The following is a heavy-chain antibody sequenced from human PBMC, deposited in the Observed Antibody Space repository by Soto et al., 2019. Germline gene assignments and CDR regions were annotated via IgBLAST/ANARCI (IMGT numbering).Heavy chain of an antibody. V-gene: IGHV3-21*01. CDR2: ISSSISYI. Sequence: GGSLRLSCAASGFTFSSYSMNWVRQAPGKGLEWVSSISSSISYIYYADSVKGRFTISRDNAKNSLYLQMNSLRAEDTAVYYCARGAYYGSPLYYCGMYVWSQETTVTVSS. J-gene: IGHJ6*02. CDR3: ARGAYYGSPLYYCGMYV. D-gene: IGHD3-10*01. CDR1: GFTFSSYS.